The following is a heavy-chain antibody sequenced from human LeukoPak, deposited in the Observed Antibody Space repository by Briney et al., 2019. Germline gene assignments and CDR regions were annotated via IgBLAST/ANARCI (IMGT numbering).Heavy chain of an antibody. D-gene: IGHD2-21*02. CDR2: ISYDGSNK. CDR3: AREGWSYCGGDCSGEGYFDY. Sequence: GGSLRLSCAASGFTFSSYAMHWVRQAPGKGLEWVAVISYDGSNKYYADSVKGRFTISRDNSKNTLYLQMNSLRAGDTAVYYCAREGWSYCGGDCSGEGYFDYWGQGTLVTVSS. V-gene: IGHV3-30-3*01. J-gene: IGHJ4*02. CDR1: GFTFSSYA.